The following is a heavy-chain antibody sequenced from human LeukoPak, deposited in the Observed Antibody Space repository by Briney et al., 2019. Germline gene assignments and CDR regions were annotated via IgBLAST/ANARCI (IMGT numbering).Heavy chain of an antibody. V-gene: IGHV5-51*01. CDR2: IYPGDSDT. D-gene: IGHD5-12*01. CDR1: GYSFANYW. J-gene: IGHJ4*02. Sequence: GGSLRLSCKGSGYSFANYWIVWVRQMPRKGLELMGVIYPGDSDTRYSPSFQGQVTISADKSISTAYLQWSSLKASDTAMYYCARRVSGYDVCDYWGQGTLVTVSS. CDR3: ARRVSGYDVCDY.